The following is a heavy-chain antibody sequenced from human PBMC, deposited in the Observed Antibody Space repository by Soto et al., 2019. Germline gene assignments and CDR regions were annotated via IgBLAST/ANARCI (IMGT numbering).Heavy chain of an antibody. J-gene: IGHJ5*02. CDR2: IYYSGRT. CDR3: ARDEYGYRSSSYGTWFDP. CDR1: GGSSSSYY. Sequence: QVQLQESGPGLVKPSETLSLTCTVSGGSSSSYYWSCIRQPPGKGLEWLGYIYYSGRTNYNPSLKSRFTISVDTSKNQFALKLSSVTAADTAVYYCARDEYGYRSSSYGTWFDPWGQGTLVTVSS. D-gene: IGHD6-6*01. V-gene: IGHV4-59*01.